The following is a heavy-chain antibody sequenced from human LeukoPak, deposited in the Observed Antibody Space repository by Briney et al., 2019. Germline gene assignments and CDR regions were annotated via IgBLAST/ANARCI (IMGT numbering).Heavy chain of an antibody. J-gene: IGHJ6*02. Sequence: SETLSLTCTVSGGSISSYYWSWIRQPPGKGLERIGYIYYSGSTNYNPSLRSRVTISVDTSKNQFSLKLSSVTAADTAVYYCARAPAATKGYYYYYGMDVWGQGTTVTVSS. D-gene: IGHD2-2*01. V-gene: IGHV4-59*01. CDR2: IYYSGST. CDR1: GGSISSYY. CDR3: ARAPAATKGYYYYYGMDV.